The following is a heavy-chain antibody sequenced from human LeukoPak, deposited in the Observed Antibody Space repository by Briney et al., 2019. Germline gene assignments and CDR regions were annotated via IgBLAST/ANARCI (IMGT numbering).Heavy chain of an antibody. CDR2: INPSGGST. CDR3: ARESRIAALQN. V-gene: IGHV1-46*01. Sequence: ASVKVSCKASGYTFTSYYMHWVRQAPGQGLERMGIINPSGGSTSYAQKFQGRVTMTRDTSTSTVYMELSSLRSEDTAVYYCARESRIAALQNWGQGTLVTVSS. CDR1: GYTFTSYY. D-gene: IGHD6-6*01. J-gene: IGHJ4*02.